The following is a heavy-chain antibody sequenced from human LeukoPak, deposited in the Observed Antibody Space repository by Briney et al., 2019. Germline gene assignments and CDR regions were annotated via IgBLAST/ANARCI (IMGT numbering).Heavy chain of an antibody. J-gene: IGHJ5*02. CDR3: ATWWTGNWFDP. CDR1: GGSISSYY. D-gene: IGHD2-15*01. V-gene: IGHV4-59*01. Sequence: SETLSLTCTVSGGSISSYYWSWIRQPPGKGLEWIGYIYYSGSTNYNPSLKSRVTISVDTSKNQFSLKLSSVTAADTAVYYCATWWTGNWFDPWGQRTLVTVSS. CDR2: IYYSGST.